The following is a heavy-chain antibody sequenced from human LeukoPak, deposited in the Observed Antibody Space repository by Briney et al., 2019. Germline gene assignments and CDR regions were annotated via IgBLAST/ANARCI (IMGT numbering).Heavy chain of an antibody. Sequence: GGSLRLSCAASGFTFSNYAMSWVRQAPGKGLEWVSAISGSGGSTYYADSVKGRFTISRDNSKNTLYLQMNSLRAEDTAVYYCAKGVITFGGVIVPFDYWGQGTLVTVSS. J-gene: IGHJ4*02. CDR2: ISGSGGST. D-gene: IGHD3-16*02. CDR3: AKGVITFGGVIVPFDY. V-gene: IGHV3-23*01. CDR1: GFTFSNYA.